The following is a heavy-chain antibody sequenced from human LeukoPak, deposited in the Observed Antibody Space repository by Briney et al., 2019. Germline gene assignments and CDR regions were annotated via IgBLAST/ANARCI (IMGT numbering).Heavy chain of an antibody. CDR2: IIPILGIA. CDR1: GGTFSSYA. J-gene: IGHJ3*02. D-gene: IGHD3-22*01. CDR3: ARGSTWYYDSSGYYGPLDAFDI. V-gene: IGHV1-69*04. Sequence: GASVKVSCKASGGTFSSYAISWVRQAPGQGLEWMGRIIPILGIANYAQKFQGRVTITADKSTSTAYMELSSLRSEDTAVYYCARGSTWYYDSSGYYGPLDAFDIWGQGTMVTVSS.